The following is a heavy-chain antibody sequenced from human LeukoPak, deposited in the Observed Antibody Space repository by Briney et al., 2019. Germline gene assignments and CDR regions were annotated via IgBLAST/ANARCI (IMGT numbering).Heavy chain of an antibody. V-gene: IGHV1-69*04. CDR2: IIPILGIA. J-gene: IGHJ4*02. CDR1: GGTFSSYA. D-gene: IGHD3-22*01. CDR3: ARVGGDSSGSFDY. Sequence: SVKVSFKASGGTFSSYAISWVRQAPGQGLEWMGRIIPILGIANYAQKFQGRVTITADKSTSTAYMELSSLRSEDTAVYYCARVGGDSSGSFDYWGQGTLVTVSS.